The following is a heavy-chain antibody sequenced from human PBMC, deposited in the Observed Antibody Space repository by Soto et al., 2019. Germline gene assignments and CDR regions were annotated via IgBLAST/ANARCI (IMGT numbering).Heavy chain of an antibody. CDR1: GGSISRGGYY. D-gene: IGHD3-10*01. V-gene: IGHV4-31*03. CDR3: ARDYMVRGVMRWFDP. J-gene: IGHJ5*02. CDR2: TYNSVST. Sequence: SETLSLTCTVSGGSISRGGYYWSWIRQNPGKGLEWIGYTYNSVSTYYNPSLKSRVTISVDTSKNQFSLKPSSVTAADTAVYYCARDYMVRGVMRWFDPWGQGTLVTVSS.